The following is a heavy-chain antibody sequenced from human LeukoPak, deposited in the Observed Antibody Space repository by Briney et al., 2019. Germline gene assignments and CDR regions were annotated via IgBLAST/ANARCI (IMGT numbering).Heavy chain of an antibody. CDR3: ARVVSPLGTSYWYFDL. J-gene: IGHJ2*01. CDR2: INPSGGT. Sequence: ASVKVSCKASGYTFTGYYMHWVRQAPGQGLEWMGIINPSGGTSYAQKLQGRITMTRDTSTSTLYMELSSLRSEDTAVYYCARVVSPLGTSYWYFDLWGRGTLVTVSS. V-gene: IGHV1-46*01. D-gene: IGHD2-2*01. CDR1: GYTFTGYY.